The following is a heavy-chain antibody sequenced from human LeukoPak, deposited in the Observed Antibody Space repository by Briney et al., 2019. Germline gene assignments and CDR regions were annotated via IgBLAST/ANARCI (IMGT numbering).Heavy chain of an antibody. CDR1: GYTFTGYY. CDR3: ARVGYYYDSSGYLHDAFDI. CDR2: INPNSGGT. J-gene: IGHJ3*02. D-gene: IGHD3-22*01. Sequence: ASVKVSCKASGYTFTGYYMHWVRQAPGQGREWMGWINPNSGGTNYAQKFQGRVTMTRDTSISTAYMELSRLRSDDTAVYYCARVGYYYDSSGYLHDAFDIWGQGTMVTVSS. V-gene: IGHV1-2*02.